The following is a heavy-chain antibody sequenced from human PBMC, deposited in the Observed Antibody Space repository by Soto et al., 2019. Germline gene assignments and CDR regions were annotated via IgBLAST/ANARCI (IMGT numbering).Heavy chain of an antibody. CDR2: VSSDGERK. CDR1: GFPFSDYA. Sequence: SGGSLRPSRLAPGFPFSDYAIHWGRQPPGNGLEWVATVSSDGERKYYAMSVKGRFAISKDNSMSTLLLQMDTLGPDDTAIYYCAKVERSGRGPPFSCHIWGQGTMVTVSS. V-gene: IGHV3-30*18. J-gene: IGHJ3*02. D-gene: IGHD5-12*01. CDR3: AKVERSGRGPPFSCHI.